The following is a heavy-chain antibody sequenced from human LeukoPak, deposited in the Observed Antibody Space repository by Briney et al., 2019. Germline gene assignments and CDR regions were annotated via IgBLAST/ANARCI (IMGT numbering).Heavy chain of an antibody. Sequence: GGSLRLSCVASGFSFSSYSMNWVRQAPGKGLEWVSTISSTSTYIYYTDSVKGRFTISRDNAKNSLYLQMDSLRAEDTAVYYCARDPSAVPTAVNWFDPWGQGTLVTVSS. J-gene: IGHJ5*02. CDR3: ARDPSAVPTAVNWFDP. D-gene: IGHD2-2*01. V-gene: IGHV3-21*06. CDR1: GFSFSSYS. CDR2: ISSTSTYI.